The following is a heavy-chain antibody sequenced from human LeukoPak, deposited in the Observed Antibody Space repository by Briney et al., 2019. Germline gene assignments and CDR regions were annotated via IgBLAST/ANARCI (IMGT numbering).Heavy chain of an antibody. V-gene: IGHV3-74*01. Sequence: GGSLRLPCAASGFIFRSNWMHWVRQAPGKGLVWVSRINEDGSTTNHADSVKGRFTISRGNVKNTLYMEMNSLRAEDTAVYYCVRDLGGRSGHWGQGTLVTVSS. CDR3: VRDLGGRSGH. CDR2: INEDGSTT. J-gene: IGHJ4*02. D-gene: IGHD1-26*01. CDR1: GFIFRSNW.